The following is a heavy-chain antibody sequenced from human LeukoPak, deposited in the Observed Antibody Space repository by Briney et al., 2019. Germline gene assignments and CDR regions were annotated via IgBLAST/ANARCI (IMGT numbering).Heavy chain of an antibody. V-gene: IGHV3-21*01. CDR2: ISSSSSYI. Sequence: GGSLRLFCAASGFTFSSYSMNWVRQAPGKGLEWVSSISSSSSYIYYADSVKGRFTISRDNAKNSLYLQMNSLRAEDTAVYYCARDSRGRLDYWGQGTLVTVSS. J-gene: IGHJ4*02. CDR3: ARDSRGRLDY. D-gene: IGHD3-10*01. CDR1: GFTFSSYS.